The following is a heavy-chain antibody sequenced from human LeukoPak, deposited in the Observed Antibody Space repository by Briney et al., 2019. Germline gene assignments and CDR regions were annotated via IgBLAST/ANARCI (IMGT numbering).Heavy chain of an antibody. CDR3: ARSAGDCSSTSCYLGDPSSYYWFDP. D-gene: IGHD2-2*01. V-gene: IGHV4-34*01. Sequence: PSETLSLTCAVYGGSFSGYCWSWIRQPPGKGLEWIGEINHSGSTNYNPSLKSRVTISVDTSKNQFSLKLSSVTAADTAVYYCARSAGDCSSTSCYLGDPSSYYWFDPWGQGTLVTVSS. J-gene: IGHJ5*02. CDR1: GGSFSGYC. CDR2: INHSGST.